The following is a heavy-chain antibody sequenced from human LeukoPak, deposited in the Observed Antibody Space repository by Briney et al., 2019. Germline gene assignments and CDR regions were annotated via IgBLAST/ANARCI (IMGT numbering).Heavy chain of an antibody. J-gene: IGHJ4*02. D-gene: IGHD1-26*01. CDR1: GFTFSSYG. V-gene: IGHV3-23*01. Sequence: PGGTLRLSCAASGFTFSSYGMSWVRQAPGKGLEWVSAISGSGGSTYYADSVKGRFTISRDNSKNTLYLQMNSLRAEDTAVYYCAKEWELLGHFDYWGQGTLVTVSS. CDR2: ISGSGGST. CDR3: AKEWELLGHFDY.